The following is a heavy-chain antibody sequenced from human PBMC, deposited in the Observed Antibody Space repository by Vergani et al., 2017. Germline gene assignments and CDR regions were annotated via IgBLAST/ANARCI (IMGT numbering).Heavy chain of an antibody. CDR1: GFTFSSYG. D-gene: IGHD6-13*01. Sequence: QVQLVESGGGVVQPGRSLRLSCAASGFTFSSYGMHWVRQAPGKGLEWVAVISYDGSNKYYADSVKGRFTISRDNSKNTLYLQMNSLRAEDTAVYYCARALAAAFTFDYWGQGTLVTVSS. J-gene: IGHJ4*02. CDR2: ISYDGSNK. V-gene: IGHV3-30*03. CDR3: ARALAAAFTFDY.